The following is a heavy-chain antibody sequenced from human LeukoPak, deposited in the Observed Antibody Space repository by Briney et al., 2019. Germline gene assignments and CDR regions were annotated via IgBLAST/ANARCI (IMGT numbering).Heavy chain of an antibody. CDR3: ARREYGYYYFDY. CDR1: GGTFSSYA. CDR2: IIPILGIA. D-gene: IGHD3-10*01. Sequence: SVKVSCKASGGTFSSYAISWVRQAPGQGLEWMGRIIPILGIANYAQKFQGRVTITADKSTSTAYMELSSLRSEDTAVYYCARREYGYYYFDYWGQGTLVTVSS. J-gene: IGHJ4*02. V-gene: IGHV1-69*04.